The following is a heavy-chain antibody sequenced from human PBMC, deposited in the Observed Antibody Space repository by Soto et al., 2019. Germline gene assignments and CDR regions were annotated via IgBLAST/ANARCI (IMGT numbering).Heavy chain of an antibody. J-gene: IGHJ6*02. D-gene: IGHD3-9*01. Sequence: GASVKVSCKASGYTFTSYAMHWVRQAPGQRLEWMGWINAGNGNTKYSQKFQGRVTITRDTSASTAYMELSSLRSEDTAVYYCARAPYYDILTGYYYYYGMDVWGQGTTVTVSS. CDR1: GYTFTSYA. CDR2: INAGNGNT. V-gene: IGHV1-3*01. CDR3: ARAPYYDILTGYYYYYGMDV.